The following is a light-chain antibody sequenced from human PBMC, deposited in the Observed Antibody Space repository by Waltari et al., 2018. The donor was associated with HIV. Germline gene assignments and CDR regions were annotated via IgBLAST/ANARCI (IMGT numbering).Light chain of an antibody. V-gene: IGLV2-11*01. J-gene: IGLJ1*01. CDR3: CSYAGSFYV. Sequence: QSALTQPRSVSGSPGQSVTISCTGTSSDVGAYTYVSWYQQYPGKAPKLIIYNVSKPPSGVPGRFSGSTSGDTASLTISVLQAEDDADYFCCSYAGSFYVFGIGTKVTVL. CDR1: SSDVGAYTY. CDR2: NVS.